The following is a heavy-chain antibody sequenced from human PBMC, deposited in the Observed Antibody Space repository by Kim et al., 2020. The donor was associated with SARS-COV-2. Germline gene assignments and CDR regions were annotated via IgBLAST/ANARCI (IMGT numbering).Heavy chain of an antibody. Sequence: SETLSLTCTVSGGSIRSGGYYWSWIRQHPGKGLEWIGHIYYSGSTYYSPSLKSRVTISVDTSENQFSLKLSSVTAADTAVYYCARGPVGAIDYWGQGTLVTVSS. CDR1: GGSIRSGGYY. CDR2: IYYSGST. CDR3: ARGPVGAIDY. V-gene: IGHV4-31*03. J-gene: IGHJ4*02. D-gene: IGHD1-26*01.